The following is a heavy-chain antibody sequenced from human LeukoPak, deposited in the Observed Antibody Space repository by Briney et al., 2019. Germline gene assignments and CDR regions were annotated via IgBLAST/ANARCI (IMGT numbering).Heavy chain of an antibody. V-gene: IGHV1-69*06. J-gene: IGHJ5*02. CDR1: GGTFSSYA. CDR3: ASGAEYSYENWFDP. D-gene: IGHD5-18*01. CDR2: IIPIFGTA. Sequence: SVTVSCKASGGTFSSYAISWVRQAPGQGLEWMGGIIPIFGTANYAQKFQGRVTITADKSTSTAYMELSSLRSEDTAVYYCASGAEYSYENWFDPWGQGTLVTVSS.